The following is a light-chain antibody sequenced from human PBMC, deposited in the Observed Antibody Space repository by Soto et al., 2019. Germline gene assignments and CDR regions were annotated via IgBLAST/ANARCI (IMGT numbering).Light chain of an antibody. CDR3: QQYNNWPWT. CDR1: QSVSSN. CDR2: GAS. J-gene: IGKJ1*01. V-gene: IGKV3-15*01. Sequence: EIVMTQSPATLSVSPGERATLSCRASQSVSSNLAWYQPKPGQAPRLLSYGASTRATGIPARFSGSGSGTEFTLTISSLQSEDFAVYYCQQYNNWPWTFGQGTKVEIK.